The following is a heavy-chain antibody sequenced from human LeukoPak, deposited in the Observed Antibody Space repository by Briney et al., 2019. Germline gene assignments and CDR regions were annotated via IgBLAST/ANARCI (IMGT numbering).Heavy chain of an antibody. V-gene: IGHV1-2*02. CDR2: INPNSGGT. CDR3: ARDTHIVVVTAMAFDP. J-gene: IGHJ5*02. Sequence: GASVKVSCKASGYTSTGYYMHWVRQAPGQGLEWMGWINPNSGGTNYAQKFQGRVTMTRDTSISTAYMELSRLRSDDTAVYYCARDTHIVVVTAMAFDPWGQGTLVTVSS. D-gene: IGHD2-21*02. CDR1: GYTSTGYY.